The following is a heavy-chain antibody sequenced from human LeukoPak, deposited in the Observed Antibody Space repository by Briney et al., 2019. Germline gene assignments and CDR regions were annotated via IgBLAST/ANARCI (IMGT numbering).Heavy chain of an antibody. Sequence: GGSLRLSCEASWFTFWNFAMSWVRQAPGEGPEGVSGLSGSGGSTPHAQAVKGRVTISSGNASNTRHLQMNSLKAHAHAAYYRAKDGYSESYWGQGTLVTVSS. CDR2: LSGSGGST. CDR3: AKDGYSESY. CDR1: WFTFWNFA. J-gene: IGHJ4*02. D-gene: IGHD5-12*01. V-gene: IGHV3-23*01.